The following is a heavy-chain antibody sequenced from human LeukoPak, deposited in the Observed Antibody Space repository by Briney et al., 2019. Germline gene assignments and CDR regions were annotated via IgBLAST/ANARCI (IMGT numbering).Heavy chain of an antibody. J-gene: IGHJ4*02. CDR1: GFTFSSYG. D-gene: IGHD2-15*01. Sequence: PGGSLRLSCAASGFTFSSYGMHWVRQAPGKGLEWVAFIRYDGSNKYYADSVKGRFTISRDNAKNSLYLQMNSLRAEDTAVYYCARENPTYYCSGGSCYSYEGFDYWGQGTLVTVSS. CDR2: IRYDGSNK. V-gene: IGHV3-30*02. CDR3: ARENPTYYCSGGSCYSYEGFDY.